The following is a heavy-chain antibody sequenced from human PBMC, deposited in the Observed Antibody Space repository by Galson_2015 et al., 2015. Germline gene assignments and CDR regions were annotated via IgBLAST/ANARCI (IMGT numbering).Heavy chain of an antibody. V-gene: IGHV1-3*01. CDR3: ARGIWSASRVSYYMDV. J-gene: IGHJ6*03. CDR2: INAGDGNR. Sequence: CKASGYTFTNHAIHWVRQAPGQRLEWMGWINAGDGNRKYSQQFQDRVSITRDTSATTAYLEVSGLRSEDTAVYYCARGIWSASRVSYYMDVWAKGPQSPSP. D-gene: IGHD3-3*01. CDR1: GYTFTNHA.